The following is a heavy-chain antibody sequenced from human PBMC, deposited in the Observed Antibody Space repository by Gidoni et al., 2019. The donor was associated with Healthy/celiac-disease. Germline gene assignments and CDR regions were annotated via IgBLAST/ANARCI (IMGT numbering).Heavy chain of an antibody. CDR3: AKDMGSGSTSNVRGSTHAFDI. CDR2: ISWNSGSI. V-gene: IGHV3-9*01. CDR1: GFTFYDYA. J-gene: IGHJ3*02. D-gene: IGHD1-26*01. Sequence: EVQLVESGGGLVQPGRSLRLSCSASGFTFYDYAMHWVRQAPGKGLEWVSGISWNSGSIGYADSVKGRFTISRDNAKNSLYLQMNSLRAEDTALYYCAKDMGSGSTSNVRGSTHAFDIWGQGTMVTVSS.